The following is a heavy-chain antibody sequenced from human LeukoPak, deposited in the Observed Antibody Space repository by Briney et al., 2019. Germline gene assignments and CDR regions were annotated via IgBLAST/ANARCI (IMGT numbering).Heavy chain of an antibody. Sequence: SETLSLTCAVYGGSFSGYYWSWLRQPAGKGLEWIGRIYTSGSTNYNPSLKSRVTMSVDTSKNQFSLKLSSVTAADTAVYYCARGVMVRGVMNYYYYMDVWGKGTTVTISS. CDR3: ARGVMVRGVMNYYYYMDV. CDR1: GGSFSGYY. J-gene: IGHJ6*03. V-gene: IGHV4-59*10. CDR2: IYTSGST. D-gene: IGHD3-10*01.